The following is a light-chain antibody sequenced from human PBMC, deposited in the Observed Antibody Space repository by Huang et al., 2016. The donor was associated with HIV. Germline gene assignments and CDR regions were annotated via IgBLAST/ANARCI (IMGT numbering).Light chain of an antibody. J-gene: IGKJ3*01. CDR2: ASS. Sequence: DIQMTQSPTSLSASVGDRVTITCRAIQGIANYLAWYQQKPGKVPQLLIYASSTLKAGVPSRFSGSGSGTDFTLTISSLQPEDVATYYCQGYNSAPFTFGPGTKVDLK. CDR3: QGYNSAPFT. V-gene: IGKV1-27*01. CDR1: QGIANY.